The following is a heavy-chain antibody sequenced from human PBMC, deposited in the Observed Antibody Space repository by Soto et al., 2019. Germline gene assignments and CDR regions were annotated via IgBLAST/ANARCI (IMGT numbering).Heavy chain of an antibody. CDR2: ISFDGNNQ. Sequence: QEQLVQSGGGVVQPGRSLRLSCEASGFTFSRNAMHWVRQAPGKGLEWVAVISFDGNNQYYTDSVKGRFTISRDNSKNMLELQMNSLRREDTAVYYCARDREYSGFYYGMDVGGQGTTVTVSS. CDR1: GFTFSRNA. D-gene: IGHD5-12*01. V-gene: IGHV3-30-3*01. J-gene: IGHJ6*02. CDR3: ARDREYSGFYYGMDV.